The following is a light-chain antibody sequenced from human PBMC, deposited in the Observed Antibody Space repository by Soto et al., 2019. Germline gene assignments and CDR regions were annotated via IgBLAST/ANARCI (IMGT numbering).Light chain of an antibody. V-gene: IGLV1-47*01. Sequence: QSVLTQPPSASGTPGQRVTISCSGSTSNLGSNFVYWYQQVPGAAPKLLISRNDQRPSGVPDRFSGSKSGTSASLAISGLRSEDEADYHCAAWDDSLRGVVFGGGTKVTVL. J-gene: IGLJ3*02. CDR3: AAWDDSLRGVV. CDR1: TSNLGSNF. CDR2: RND.